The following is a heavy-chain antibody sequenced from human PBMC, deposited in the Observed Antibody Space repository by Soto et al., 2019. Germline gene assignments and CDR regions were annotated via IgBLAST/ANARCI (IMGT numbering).Heavy chain of an antibody. CDR2: INADNGNT. V-gene: IGHV1-3*01. D-gene: IGHD4-17*01. CDR1: GYTFSGSV. Sequence: QVKLVQSGDEVKKPGASVKVSCKASGYTFSGSVMHWVRQAPGQELEWMGWINADNGNTKYSQKFQGRVTMTWDTSASTAYMELSSLRSEDTAIYYCASEIDATTATSLDYWGQGTLVTVSS. CDR3: ASEIDATTATSLDY. J-gene: IGHJ4*02.